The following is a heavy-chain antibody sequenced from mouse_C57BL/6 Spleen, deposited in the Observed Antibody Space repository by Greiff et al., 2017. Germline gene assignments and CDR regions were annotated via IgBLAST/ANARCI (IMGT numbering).Heavy chain of an antibody. Sequence: EVKVVESGEGLVKPGGSLKLSCAASGFTFSSYAMSWVRQTPEKRLEWVAYISSGGDYIYYADTVKGRFTISRDNARNTLYLQMSSLKSEDTAMYYCTRLYDGYYGGYAMDYWGQGTSVTVSS. CDR2: ISSGGDYI. J-gene: IGHJ4*01. CDR1: GFTFSSYA. D-gene: IGHD2-3*01. V-gene: IGHV5-9-1*02. CDR3: TRLYDGYYGGYAMDY.